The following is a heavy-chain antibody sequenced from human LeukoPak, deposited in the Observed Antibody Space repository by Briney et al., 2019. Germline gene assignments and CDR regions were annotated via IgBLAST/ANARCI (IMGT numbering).Heavy chain of an antibody. Sequence: GGSLRLSCATSGFPFSDFSMSWGRQAPGKGLEWISTTNSGGTSAYYAESVKGRFTISRDNSKNTLYLQMSSLRVEDTAVYYCAKQSYARSLGEGGPGTLVSVSS. J-gene: IGHJ4*02. D-gene: IGHD2-8*01. CDR3: AKQSYARSLGE. CDR2: TNSGGTSA. V-gene: IGHV3-23*01. CDR1: GFPFSDFS.